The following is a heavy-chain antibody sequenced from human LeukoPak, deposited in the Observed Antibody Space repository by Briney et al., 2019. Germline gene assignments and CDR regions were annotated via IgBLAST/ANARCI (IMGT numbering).Heavy chain of an antibody. CDR2: ISAYNGNT. Sequence: ASVRVSCKASGYTFTGYGISWVRQAPGQGLEWMGWISAYNGNTNYPQKLQGRVTMTTDTSTSTAYMELRSLRSDDTAVYYCARVGESYSSSWGYYYYYGMDVWGQGTTVTVSS. D-gene: IGHD6-13*01. J-gene: IGHJ6*02. V-gene: IGHV1-18*01. CDR1: GYTFTGYG. CDR3: ARVGESYSSSWGYYYYYGMDV.